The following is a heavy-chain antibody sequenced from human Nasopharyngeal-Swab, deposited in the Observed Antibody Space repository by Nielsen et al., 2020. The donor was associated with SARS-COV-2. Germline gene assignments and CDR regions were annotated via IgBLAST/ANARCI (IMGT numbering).Heavy chain of an antibody. D-gene: IGHD6-6*01. CDR3: ARGKDSSSSSRIWGYYGMDV. Sequence: WVRQVPGQGLEWMGIINPSGGSTSYAQKFQGRVTMTRDTSTSTVYMELSSLRSEDTAVYYCARGKDSSSSSRIWGYYGMDVWGQGTTVTVSS. CDR2: INPSGGST. J-gene: IGHJ6*02. V-gene: IGHV1-46*01.